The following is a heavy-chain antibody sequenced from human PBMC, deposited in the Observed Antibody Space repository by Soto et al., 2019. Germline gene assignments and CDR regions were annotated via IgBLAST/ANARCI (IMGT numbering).Heavy chain of an antibody. Sequence: GGSLRLSCAASGFNFSTYTMNWVRQAPGKGLEWVSSISSSNRYIYYADSVKGRFTISRDDAKNSLYLQMNSLRAEDTAVYYCARDRCSGGSCYRTYAFDIWGQGTLVTVS. J-gene: IGHJ3*02. CDR1: GFNFSTYT. V-gene: IGHV3-21*06. D-gene: IGHD2-15*01. CDR2: ISSSNRYI. CDR3: ARDRCSGGSCYRTYAFDI.